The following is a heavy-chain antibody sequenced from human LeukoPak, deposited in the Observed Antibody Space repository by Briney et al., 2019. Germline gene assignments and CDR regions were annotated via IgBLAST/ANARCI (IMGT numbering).Heavy chain of an antibody. CDR1: GFTFDDYG. Sequence: GGSLRLSCAASGFTFDDYGMSWVRQAPGKGLEWVSGNNWNGGSTGYADSVKGRFTISRDNAKNSLYLQMNSLRAEDTALYYCARYGDYNFGSYAFDIWGQGTMVTVSS. D-gene: IGHD4-17*01. CDR3: ARYGDYNFGSYAFDI. V-gene: IGHV3-20*04. CDR2: NNWNGGST. J-gene: IGHJ3*02.